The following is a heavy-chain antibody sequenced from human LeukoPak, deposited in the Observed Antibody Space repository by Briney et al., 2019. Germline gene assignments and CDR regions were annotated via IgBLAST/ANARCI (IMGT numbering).Heavy chain of an antibody. V-gene: IGHV4-34*01. Sequence: SETLSLTCAVYGGSFSGYYWSWIRQPPGKGLEWIGEINHSGSTNYNPSLKSRVTISVDTSKNQFSLKLSSVTAADTAVYYCARCLSRCNNGFDIWGQGTMVTVSS. CDR3: ARCLSRCNNGFDI. CDR1: GGSFSGYY. J-gene: IGHJ3*02. D-gene: IGHD2/OR15-2a*01. CDR2: INHSGST.